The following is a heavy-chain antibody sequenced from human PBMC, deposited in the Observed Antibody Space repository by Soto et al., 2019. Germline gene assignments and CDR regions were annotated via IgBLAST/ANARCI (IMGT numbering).Heavy chain of an antibody. D-gene: IGHD5-12*01. CDR2: IYYSGST. V-gene: IGHV4-31*03. CDR1: GGSISSGGYY. J-gene: IGHJ4*02. Sequence: PSETLSLTCTVSGGSISSGGYYWSWIRQHPGKGLEWIGYIYYSGSTYYNPSLKSRVTISVDTSKNQFSLKLSSVTAADTAVYYCAREGARGYSGYDRIDYWGQGTLVTVSS. CDR3: AREGARGYSGYDRIDY.